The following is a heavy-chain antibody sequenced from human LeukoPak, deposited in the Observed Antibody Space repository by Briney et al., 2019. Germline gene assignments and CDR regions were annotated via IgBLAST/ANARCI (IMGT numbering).Heavy chain of an antibody. CDR2: INPNSGGT. D-gene: IGHD6-13*01. J-gene: IGHJ3*02. Sequence: ASVKVSCKASGYTFTGYYMHWVRQAPGQGLEWMGWINPNSGGTNYAQEFQGRVTMTRDTSISTAYMELSRLRSDDTAVYYCARDQYSSSWYLEPHDAFDIWGQGTMVTVSS. CDR3: ARDQYSSSWYLEPHDAFDI. CDR1: GYTFTGYY. V-gene: IGHV1-2*02.